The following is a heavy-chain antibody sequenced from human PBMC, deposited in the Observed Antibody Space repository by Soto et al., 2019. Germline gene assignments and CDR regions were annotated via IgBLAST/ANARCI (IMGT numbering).Heavy chain of an antibody. CDR1: AYTRTSYV. Sequence: ASVKVSCPSSAYTRTSYVMHWVRQAPGQRLEWMGWINADNGNTKYSQKFQGRVTFTRDTSASTAYMEMSSLRSEDTAVFYCAREYLPYYYATSDNPLDYWG. V-gene: IGHV1-3*01. CDR3: AREYLPYYYATSDNPLDY. D-gene: IGHD3-22*01. CDR2: INADNGNT. J-gene: IGHJ4*01.